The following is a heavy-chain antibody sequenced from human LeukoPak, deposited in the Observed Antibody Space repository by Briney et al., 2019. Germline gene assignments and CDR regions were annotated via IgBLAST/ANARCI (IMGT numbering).Heavy chain of an antibody. Sequence: SETLSLTCTVSGGSISGYFWSWIRQPAGKGLEWIGRIHDNGDSNHNPSLKSRVTMALDTSGNQVSLKLTSVTAADTAVYYCARARGGCGGTCPSDHWGPGTLVTVSS. D-gene: IGHD2-15*01. V-gene: IGHV4-4*07. CDR1: GGSISGYF. CDR3: ARARGGCGGTCPSDH. J-gene: IGHJ4*02. CDR2: IHDNGDS.